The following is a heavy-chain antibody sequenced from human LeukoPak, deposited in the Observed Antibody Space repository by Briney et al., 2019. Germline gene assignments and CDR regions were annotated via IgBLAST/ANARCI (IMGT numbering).Heavy chain of an antibody. V-gene: IGHV1-18*01. Sequence: ASVKVSCKASGYTFTSYGISWVRQAPGQGLEWMGWISAYNGNTNYAQKLQGRVTMTTDTSTSTAYMELRSLRSDDTVVYYCARDRRSTTVEDYWGQGTLVTVSS. CDR2: ISAYNGNT. CDR1: GYTFTSYG. D-gene: IGHD4-23*01. J-gene: IGHJ4*02. CDR3: ARDRRSTTVEDY.